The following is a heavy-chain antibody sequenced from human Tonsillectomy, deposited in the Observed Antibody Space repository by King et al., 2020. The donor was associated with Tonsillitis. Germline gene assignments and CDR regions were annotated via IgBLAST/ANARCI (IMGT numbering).Heavy chain of an antibody. J-gene: IGHJ4*02. Sequence: VQLVESGAEVKKPGAPLKVSCTASGYTFTAYYMHWVRQAPGQGLEWMGWINPNSGGTNYAKKFQGRVTMTRDNSFSTAYVEMSRLRSDDTAVYYCARDCCGGDCYSFDYWGQGTLVTVSS. CDR1: GYTFTAYY. CDR2: INPNSGGT. V-gene: IGHV1-2*02. CDR3: ARDCCGGDCYSFDY. D-gene: IGHD2-21*02.